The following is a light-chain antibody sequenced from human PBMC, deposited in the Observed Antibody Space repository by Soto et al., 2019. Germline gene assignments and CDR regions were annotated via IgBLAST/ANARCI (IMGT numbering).Light chain of an antibody. CDR1: RSNIGINA. V-gene: IGLV1-44*01. J-gene: IGLJ2*01. CDR3: AAWDDSLNGLV. CDR2: ANN. Sequence: QSVLTQPPSVSGTPGQRVSISCSGSRSNIGINAVDWYHQLPGTAPKVLIYANNQRPSGGPDRFSGSNSGTSASLATNGVNSDDEAHYYCAAWDDSLNGLVFGGGTKLTVL.